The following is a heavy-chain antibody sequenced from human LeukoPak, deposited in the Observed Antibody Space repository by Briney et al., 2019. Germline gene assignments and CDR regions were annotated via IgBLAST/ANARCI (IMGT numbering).Heavy chain of an antibody. CDR1: GFTFSSYE. V-gene: IGHV3-48*03. D-gene: IGHD5-18*01. CDR2: ISSSGSTI. Sequence: QPGGSLRLSCAASGFTFSSYEMNWVRQAPGKGLEWVSHISSSGSTIYYADSVKGRFTISRDNAKNSLYLQMNSLRAEDTAVYYCAREDTAMGPFDYRGQGTLVTVSS. J-gene: IGHJ4*02. CDR3: AREDTAMGPFDY.